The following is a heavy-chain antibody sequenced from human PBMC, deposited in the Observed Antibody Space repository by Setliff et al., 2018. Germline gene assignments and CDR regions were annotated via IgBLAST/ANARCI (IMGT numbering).Heavy chain of an antibody. CDR1: AFPFSGYA. J-gene: IGHJ4*02. Sequence: GSPRHSCAAAAFPFSGYAMHGVRQAPGKGLEGVAFISYDGSNRYYAASVKGRFTISRDNSKNTLYLQMNSLRAEDTAVYYCAREAKPFGNFDWLLPSGGYWGQGTLVTVSS. CDR3: AREAKPFGNFDWLLPSGGY. CDR2: ISYDGSNR. V-gene: IGHV3-33*05. D-gene: IGHD3-9*01.